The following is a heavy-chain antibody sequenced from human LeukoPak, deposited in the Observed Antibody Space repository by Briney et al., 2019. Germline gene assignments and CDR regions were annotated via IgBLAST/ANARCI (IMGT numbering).Heavy chain of an antibody. V-gene: IGHV1-18*04. Sequence: ASVNVSCKASGYTLNSYGILWVRQAPGQGIEWMGWISAYNGNTHYAQKLQGVVNMTTDTSTSTAYIELSSLRSDDTAVYYCARGSRSSGYAAGVDFWGQGTLVTVSS. D-gene: IGHD5-12*01. CDR3: ARGSRSSGYAAGVDF. CDR2: ISAYNGNT. CDR1: GYTLNSYG. J-gene: IGHJ4*02.